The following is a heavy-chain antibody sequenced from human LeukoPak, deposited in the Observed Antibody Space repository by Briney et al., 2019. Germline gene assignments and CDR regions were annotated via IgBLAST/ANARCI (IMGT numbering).Heavy chain of an antibody. CDR3: ALGGPDLGREHYQY. J-gene: IGHJ1*01. Sequence: SETLSPTCTVSGGSTTGHDWGWGPQPAGKGLEWIGRIYVTGTTYYNPSLKSRVTMSVDASRNQFSLNLTSVTAADAYVYVCALGGPDLGREHYQYWGQGTLVSVS. CDR2: IYVTGTT. D-gene: IGHD3-16*01. CDR1: GGSTTGHD. V-gene: IGHV4-4*07.